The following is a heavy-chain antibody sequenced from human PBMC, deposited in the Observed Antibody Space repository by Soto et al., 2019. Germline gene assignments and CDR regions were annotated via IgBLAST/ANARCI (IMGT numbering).Heavy chain of an antibody. CDR2: SYSGGST. D-gene: IGHD3-10*01. V-gene: IGHV4-4*07. Sequence: QVQLQESGPGLVKPSETLSLSCGVSGGSISPYYWSWIRQPAGKGLGLIGCSYSGGSTNYNPSLESRVTMSVDTSKIKFSLTLSSVSAAETAVYYCAIGPGGFGDFSLDYWGQGTLVTVSS. CDR1: GGSISPYY. CDR3: AIGPGGFGDFSLDY. J-gene: IGHJ4*02.